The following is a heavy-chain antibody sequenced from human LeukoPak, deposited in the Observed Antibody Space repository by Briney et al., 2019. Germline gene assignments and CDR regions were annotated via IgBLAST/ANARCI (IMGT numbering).Heavy chain of an antibody. Sequence: SETLSLTCTVSGGSISSYYWSWIRQPPGKGLEWIGYIYYSGSTIYNPSFKSRVTISVDTSKNQFSLKLSSVTAADTAVYYCARMEEGLGYCRGSGCYWLDPWGQGTQVTVSS. J-gene: IGHJ5*02. CDR2: IYYSGST. D-gene: IGHD2-2*01. CDR3: ARMEEGLGYCRGSGCYWLDP. CDR1: GGSISSYY. V-gene: IGHV4-59*01.